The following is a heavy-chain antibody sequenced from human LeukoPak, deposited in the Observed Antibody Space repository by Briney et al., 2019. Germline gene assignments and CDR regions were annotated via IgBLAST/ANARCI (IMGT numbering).Heavy chain of an antibody. Sequence: PGGSLRLSCATSGFTFTDYYMSWVRQAPGKGLEWVSYISNTGRTTYDAESVKGRFTISRDNARKSVYLQMNSLRAEDTAMHYCVKDFDGSGPGHWGQGTLVTVSS. J-gene: IGHJ4*02. V-gene: IGHV3-11*01. CDR1: GFTFTDYY. D-gene: IGHD4-23*01. CDR2: ISNTGRTT. CDR3: VKDFDGSGPGH.